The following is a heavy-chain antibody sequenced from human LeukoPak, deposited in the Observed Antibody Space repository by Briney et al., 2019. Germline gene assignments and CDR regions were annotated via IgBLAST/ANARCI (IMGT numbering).Heavy chain of an antibody. J-gene: IGHJ4*02. CDR2: ISGSGGST. CDR1: GFTFSSYA. D-gene: IGHD3-16*02. V-gene: IGHV3-23*01. CDR3: AKTHYDYVWGSYLH. Sequence: SGGSLRLSCAASGFTFSSYAGTWVRQAPGKGLEWVSAISGSGGSTYYADSVKGRFTISRENSKNTLYLQMNSLRAEDTAVYYCAKTHYDYVWGSYLHWGQGTLVTVSS.